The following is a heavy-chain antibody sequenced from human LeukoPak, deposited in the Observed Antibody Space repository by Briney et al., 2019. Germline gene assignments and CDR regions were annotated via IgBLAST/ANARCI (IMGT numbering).Heavy chain of an antibody. CDR1: VFSFSNYW. CDR3: ARVPGVPAAFFDY. CDR2: IYPGDSDT. D-gene: IGHD2-2*01. V-gene: IGHV5-51*01. Sequence: GESLKISCKASVFSFSNYWIAWVRQKPGEGLEWMGNIYPGDSDTRYNPSFQGQVTISADKSIKTAYLQWSSLKASDTAIYYCARVPGVPAAFFDYWGQGTLVTVSS. J-gene: IGHJ4*02.